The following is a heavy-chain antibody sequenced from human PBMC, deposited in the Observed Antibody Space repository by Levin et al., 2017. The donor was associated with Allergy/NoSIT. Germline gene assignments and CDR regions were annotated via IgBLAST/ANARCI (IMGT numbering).Heavy chain of an antibody. CDR3: ARAAPPFADDSWGGDAFDI. CDR2: INAGNGNT. V-gene: IGHV1-3*01. CDR1: GYTFTSYA. Sequence: GESLKISCKASGYTFTSYAMHWVRQAPGQRLEWMGWINAGNGNTKYSQKFQGRVTITRDTSASTAYMELSSLRSEDTAVYYCARAAPPFADDSWGGDAFDIWAKGQWSPSLQ. J-gene: IGHJ3*02. D-gene: IGHD7-27*01.